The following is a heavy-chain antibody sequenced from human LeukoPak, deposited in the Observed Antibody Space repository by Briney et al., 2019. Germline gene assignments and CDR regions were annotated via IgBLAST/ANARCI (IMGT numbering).Heavy chain of an antibody. Sequence: GGSLRLSCAASGFTFSNAWMSWVRQAPGKGLEWVGRIKSKTDGGTTDYAAPVKGRFTISRDDSKNTLYLQMNSLKTEGTAVYYCTTDNRTTVTTDYWGQGTLVTVSS. V-gene: IGHV3-15*01. D-gene: IGHD4-17*01. CDR1: GFTFSNAW. J-gene: IGHJ4*02. CDR2: IKSKTDGGTT. CDR3: TTDNRTTVTTDY.